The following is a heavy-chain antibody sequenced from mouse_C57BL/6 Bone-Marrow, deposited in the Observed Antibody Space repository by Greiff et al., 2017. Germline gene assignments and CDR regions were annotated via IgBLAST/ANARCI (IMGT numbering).Heavy chain of an antibody. CDR3: ARWDGNYFDY. J-gene: IGHJ2*01. CDR1: GVDFSRYW. Sequence: AAGGVDFSRYWMCWVRRAPGKGLEWIGEINPDSSTINYAPSLKDKFIISRDNAKNTLYLQMSKVRSEDTALYYCARWDGNYFDYWGRGTTLTVSS. D-gene: IGHD1-1*01. V-gene: IGHV4-1*01. CDR2: INPDSSTI.